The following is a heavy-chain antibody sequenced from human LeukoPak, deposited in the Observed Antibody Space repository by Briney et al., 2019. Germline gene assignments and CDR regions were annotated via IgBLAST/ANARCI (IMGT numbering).Heavy chain of an antibody. V-gene: IGHV3-21*01. Sequence: GGSLRLSCAASGFTFSSYSMNWVRQAPGKGLEWVSSISSSSSYIYYADSVKGRFTISRDNAKNSLYLQMNSLRAEDTAVYYCARDFYYYESSGYYQKPFDYWGQGTLVTVSS. CDR2: ISSSSSYI. CDR1: GFTFSSYS. D-gene: IGHD3-22*01. CDR3: ARDFYYYESSGYYQKPFDY. J-gene: IGHJ4*02.